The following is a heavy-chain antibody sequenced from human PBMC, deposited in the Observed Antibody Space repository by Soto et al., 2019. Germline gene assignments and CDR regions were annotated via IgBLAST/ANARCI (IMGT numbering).Heavy chain of an antibody. CDR1: GFTFSSYG. CDR3: AKETKMAYSGYDLVKAKDPSLEYYFDY. Sequence: GGSLRLSCAASGFTFSSYGMHWVRQAPGKGLEWVAVISYDGSNKYYADSVKGRFTISRDNSKNTLYLQMNSLRAEDTAVYYCAKETKMAYSGYDLVKAKDPSLEYYFDYWGQGTLVTVSS. V-gene: IGHV3-30*18. D-gene: IGHD5-12*01. CDR2: ISYDGSNK. J-gene: IGHJ4*02.